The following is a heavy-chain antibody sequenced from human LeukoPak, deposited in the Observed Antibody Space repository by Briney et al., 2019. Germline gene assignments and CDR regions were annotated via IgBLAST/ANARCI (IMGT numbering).Heavy chain of an antibody. CDR1: GSISSGSYY. D-gene: IGHD6-6*01. V-gene: IGHV4-61*02. J-gene: IGHJ4*02. CDR3: AREGQQLVPPFDY. CDR2: IYVSGST. Sequence: SQTLSLTCTVSGSISSGSYYWCWIRPPAGKGLEWIGRIYVSGSTNYNPSLESRVTISVDTSKNQFSLQLTSLTAADTAVYYCAREGQQLVPPFDYWGQGTLVTVSS.